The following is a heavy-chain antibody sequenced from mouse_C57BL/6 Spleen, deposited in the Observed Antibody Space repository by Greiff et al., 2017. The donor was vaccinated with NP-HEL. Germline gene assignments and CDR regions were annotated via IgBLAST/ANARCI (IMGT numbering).Heavy chain of an antibody. Sequence: QVQLQQPGAELVRPGSSVKLSCKAFGYTFTSYWMHWVKQRPIQGLEWIGNIDPSDSETHYNQKFKDKATLTVDKSSSTAYMQLSSLTSEDSAVYYCARGAYYGSIYWYFDVWGTGTTVTVSS. D-gene: IGHD1-1*01. CDR3: ARGAYYGSIYWYFDV. CDR2: IDPSDSET. J-gene: IGHJ1*03. CDR1: GYTFTSYW. V-gene: IGHV1-52*01.